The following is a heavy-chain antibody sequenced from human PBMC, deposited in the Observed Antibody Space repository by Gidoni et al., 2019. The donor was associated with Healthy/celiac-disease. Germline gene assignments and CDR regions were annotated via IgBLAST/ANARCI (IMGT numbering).Heavy chain of an antibody. CDR1: GCSISSSSYY. CDR3: ARTSGYSSGWGLDY. Sequence: QLQLQESGPGLVKPSETLSLTRTVSGCSISSSSYYWGWIRQPPGKGLEWIGSIYYSGSTYYNPSLKSRVTISVDTSKNQFSLKLSSVTAADTAVYYCARTSGYSSGWGLDYWGQGTLVTVST. V-gene: IGHV4-39*01. CDR2: IYYSGST. J-gene: IGHJ4*02. D-gene: IGHD6-19*01.